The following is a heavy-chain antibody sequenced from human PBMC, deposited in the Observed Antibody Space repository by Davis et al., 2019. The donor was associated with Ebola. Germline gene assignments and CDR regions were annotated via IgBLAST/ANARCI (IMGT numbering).Heavy chain of an antibody. CDR2: IFSSDEK. D-gene: IGHD3-22*01. Sequence: SGPTLVKPTETLTLTCTVSGFSLSHPRMGVSWVRQPPGKALEWLAHIFSSDEKSYSTSLKSRLTISKDTSKSQVVLTMTNMDPVDTATYYCARTNSGSGYNYYFYYYGMDVWGQGTTVTVSS. V-gene: IGHV2-26*01. CDR3: ARTNSGSGYNYYFYYYGMDV. CDR1: GFSLSHPRMG. J-gene: IGHJ6*02.